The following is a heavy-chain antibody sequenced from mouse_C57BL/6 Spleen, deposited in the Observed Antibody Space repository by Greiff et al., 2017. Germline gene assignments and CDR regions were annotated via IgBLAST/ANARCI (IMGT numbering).Heavy chain of an antibody. Sequence: QVQLQQSGAELARPGASVKLSCKASGYTFTSYGISWVKQRTGQGLEWIGEIYPRSGNTYYNEKFKGKATLTADKSSSTAYMELRSLTSEDSAVYFCARGGLECYYAMDYWGQGASVTVSS. V-gene: IGHV1-81*01. D-gene: IGHD2-2*01. J-gene: IGHJ4*01. CDR3: ARGGLECYYAMDY. CDR1: GYTFTSYG. CDR2: IYPRSGNT.